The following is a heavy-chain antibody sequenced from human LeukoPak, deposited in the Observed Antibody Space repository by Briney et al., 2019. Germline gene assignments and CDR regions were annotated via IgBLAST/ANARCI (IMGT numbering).Heavy chain of an antibody. CDR1: GFTFSSYW. D-gene: IGHD5-12*01. CDR3: ARIYSGYDPHLDY. CDR2: INSDGSST. J-gene: IGHJ4*02. Sequence: GGSLRLSCAASGFTFSSYWMHWVRQAPGKGLVWVSRINSDGSSTSYADSVKGRFTISRDNAKNTLYLQMNSLRAEDTAVYYCARIYSGYDPHLDYWGQGTLVTVSS. V-gene: IGHV3-74*01.